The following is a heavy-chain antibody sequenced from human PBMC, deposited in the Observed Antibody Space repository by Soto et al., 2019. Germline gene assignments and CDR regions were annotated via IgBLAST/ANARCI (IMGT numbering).Heavy chain of an antibody. CDR1: GGSISSYY. CDR3: ARFNCYFDL. J-gene: IGHJ2*01. Sequence: QVQLQESGPGLVKPSETLSLTCTVSGGSISSYYWSWIRQPPGKGLEWIGYIYYSGSTNYNPSLKSRVPISVDTSKYPFSLKLSSVTAADPDVYYCARFNCYFDLWGRGTLVTVSS. V-gene: IGHV4-59*08. CDR2: IYYSGST.